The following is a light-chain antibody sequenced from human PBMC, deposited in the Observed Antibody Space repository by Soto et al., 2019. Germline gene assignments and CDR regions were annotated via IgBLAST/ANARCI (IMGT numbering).Light chain of an antibody. CDR1: ESVSTN. V-gene: IGKV3-15*01. CDR3: QQYETSHWT. CDR2: GGS. Sequence: ERLVTQSPVTLSLSPGEGATLSCRASESVSTNLAWYQHRPGQAPRLLIYGGSTRSTGGPARFSGSGSGTEFTLTIGSMQSEYAAVYYCQQYETSHWTFGQGTKVEI. J-gene: IGKJ1*01.